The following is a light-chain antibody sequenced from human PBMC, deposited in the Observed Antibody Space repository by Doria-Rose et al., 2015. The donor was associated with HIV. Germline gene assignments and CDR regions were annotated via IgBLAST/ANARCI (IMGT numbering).Light chain of an antibody. CDR1: SLRSYY. CDR2: GKN. CDR3: NSRDSSGNHWL. J-gene: IGLJ3*02. V-gene: IGLV3-19*01. Sequence: SYELSQDPAVSVALGQTVRITCQGDSLRSYYAGWYQQKPGQAPILVTYGKNNRPSGIPDRFSGSSSGNTASLTITGAQAEDEADYYCNSRDSSGNHWLFGGGTKL.